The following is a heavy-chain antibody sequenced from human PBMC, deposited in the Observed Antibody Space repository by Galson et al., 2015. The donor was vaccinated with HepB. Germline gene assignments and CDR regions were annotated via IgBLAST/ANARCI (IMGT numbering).Heavy chain of an antibody. Sequence: SLRLSCAASGFTFSSYAMHWVRQAPGKGLEWVAVISYDGSNKYYADSVKGRFTISRDNSKNTLYLQMNSLRAEDTAVYYCARYPYGSGSYGGFDIWGQGTMVTVSS. CDR3: ARYPYGSGSYGGFDI. CDR2: ISYDGSNK. V-gene: IGHV3-30*04. CDR1: GFTFSSYA. J-gene: IGHJ3*02. D-gene: IGHD3-10*01.